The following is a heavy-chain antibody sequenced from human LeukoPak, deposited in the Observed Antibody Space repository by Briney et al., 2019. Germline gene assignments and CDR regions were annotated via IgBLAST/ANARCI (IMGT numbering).Heavy chain of an antibody. CDR2: ISGSGGST. CDR1: GFTFSSYA. V-gene: IGHV3-23*01. J-gene: IGHJ4*02. CDR3: AKGGSGWYGRFDY. Sequence: GGSLRLSRAASGFTFSSYAMSWVRQAPGEGLEWVSAISGSGGSTYYADSVKGRFTISRDNSKNTLYLQMNSLRAEDTAVYYCAKGGSGWYGRFDYWGQGTLVTVSS. D-gene: IGHD6-19*01.